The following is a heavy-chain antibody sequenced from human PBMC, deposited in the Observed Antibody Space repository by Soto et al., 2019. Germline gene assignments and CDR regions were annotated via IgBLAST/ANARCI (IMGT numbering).Heavy chain of an antibody. CDR3: ATSVAGTDYFDY. CDR1: GFTFSSYA. CDR2: ISGSGGST. J-gene: IGHJ4*02. V-gene: IGHV3-23*01. Sequence: EVQLLESGGGLVQPGGSLRLSCAASGFTFSSYAMSWVRQAPGKGLEWVSLISGSGGSTYYADSVKGRFTISRDNSKNTLYLHMNSLRAEDTAVYYCATSVAGTDYFDYWGQGTLVTVSS. D-gene: IGHD6-19*01.